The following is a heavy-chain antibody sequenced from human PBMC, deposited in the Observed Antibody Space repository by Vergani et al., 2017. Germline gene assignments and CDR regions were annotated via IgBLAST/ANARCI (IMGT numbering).Heavy chain of an antibody. CDR2: IDHTGRP. V-gene: IGHV4-34*01. CDR3: ARVNTETNGHLYYYYYMDV. J-gene: IGHJ6*03. D-gene: IGHD4-11*01. CDR1: GGSFTSYH. Sequence: QVQLQQWGGGLLKPSETLSLTCVVNGGSFTSYHWTWIRQSPGEGLEWVGDIDHTGRPDYNPSLKSRLTMSVDKSRNQFSLALNSVTATDTAIYFCARVNTETNGHLYYYYYMDVWGQGNAV.